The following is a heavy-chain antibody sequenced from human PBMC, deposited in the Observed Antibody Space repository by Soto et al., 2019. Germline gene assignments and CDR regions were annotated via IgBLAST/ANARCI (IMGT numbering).Heavy chain of an antibody. CDR1: GGSFSGYY. CDR2: INHSGST. J-gene: IGHJ5*02. CDR3: ARGGIAAAVTGLDNWFDP. D-gene: IGHD6-13*01. V-gene: IGHV4-34*01. Sequence: QVQLQQWGAGLLKPSETLSLTCAAYGGSFSGYYWSWIRQLPGKGLEWLGEINHSGSTNYNPSLKMRVTITVDTSKTKFSLKLSSVTAADKAVYYCARGGIAAAVTGLDNWFDPWGQGTLVTVSS.